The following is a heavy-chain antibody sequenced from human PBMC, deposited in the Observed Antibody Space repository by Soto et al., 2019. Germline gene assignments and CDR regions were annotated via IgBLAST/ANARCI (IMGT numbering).Heavy chain of an antibody. V-gene: IGHV4-38-2*01. Sequence: SETLYLTCEGSCYTFPSGYFWGGGRAPPRKGVGMGGSIPPNWGTHYNPALQSRGTISVDTSKNQSSLKLSSVTAADTAVYYCARALSARKTWFDPWGQGTLVTVS. CDR1: CYTFPSGYF. D-gene: IGHD3-10*01. CDR2: IPPNWGT. J-gene: IGHJ5*02. CDR3: ARALSARKTWFDP.